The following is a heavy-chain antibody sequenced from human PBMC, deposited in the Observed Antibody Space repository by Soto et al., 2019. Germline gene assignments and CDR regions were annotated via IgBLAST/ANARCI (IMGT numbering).Heavy chain of an antibody. J-gene: IGHJ4*02. D-gene: IGHD2-15*01. Sequence: SEPLSLTCGVYGGSFSGYYWSWIRQPPGKGLEWIGEINHSGSTNYNPSLKSRVTISVDTSKNQFSLKLSSVTAADTAVYYCARGGCSGGSCEASFDYWGQGTLVTVSS. CDR3: ARGGCSGGSCEASFDY. CDR1: GGSFSGYY. V-gene: IGHV4-34*01. CDR2: INHSGST.